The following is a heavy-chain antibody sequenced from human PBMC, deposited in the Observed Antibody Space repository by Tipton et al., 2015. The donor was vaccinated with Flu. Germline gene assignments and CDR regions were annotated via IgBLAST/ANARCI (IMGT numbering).Heavy chain of an antibody. J-gene: IGHJ4*02. D-gene: IGHD3-10*01. CDR1: GGSISSYY. CDR3: ARKGLLGMDY. V-gene: IGHV4-59*01. Sequence: TLSLTCTVSGGSISSYYWSWIRQPPGKGLEWIGYIYYSGSTNYNPSLKSRVTISVDTSKNQFSLKLSSVTAADTAVYYCARKGLLGMDYWGQGTLVTVSS. CDR2: IYYSGST.